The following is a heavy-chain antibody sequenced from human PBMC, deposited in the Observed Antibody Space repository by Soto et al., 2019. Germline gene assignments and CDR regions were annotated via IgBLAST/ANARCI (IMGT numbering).Heavy chain of an antibody. J-gene: IGHJ4*02. CDR1: GGTFSSYT. D-gene: IGHD6-13*01. CDR3: AIPATYSSSWSPRFDY. CDR2: IIPIFGTA. V-gene: IGHV1-69*13. Sequence: ASVKVSCKASGGTFSSYTISWVRQAPGQGLEWMGGIIPIFGTANYAQKFQGRVTITADESTSTAYMELSSLRSEDTAVYYCAIPATYSSSWSPRFDYWGQGTLVTVS.